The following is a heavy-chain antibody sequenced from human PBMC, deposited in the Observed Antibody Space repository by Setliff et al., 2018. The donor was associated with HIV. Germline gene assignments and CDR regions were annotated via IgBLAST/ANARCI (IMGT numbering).Heavy chain of an antibody. CDR1: GYTFTSYA. CDR3: AREGQWLA. J-gene: IGHJ5*02. Sequence: ASVKVSCKASGYTFTSYALHWVRQAPGQRLEWMGWVNADNGNTKYSEKFQGRVTITGDTAASTVYMELSSLKSEDTAVYYCAREGQWLAWGQGTLVTVSS. D-gene: IGHD6-19*01. V-gene: IGHV1-3*01. CDR2: VNADNGNT.